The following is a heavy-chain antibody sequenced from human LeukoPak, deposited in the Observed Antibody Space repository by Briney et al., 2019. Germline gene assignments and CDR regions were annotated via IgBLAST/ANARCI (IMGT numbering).Heavy chain of an antibody. CDR2: ISGGGDIK. D-gene: IGHD1-14*01. J-gene: IGHJ4*02. V-gene: IGHV3-30-3*01. Sequence: GRSLRLSCAASGFAFTSYDMHWVRQAPGKGLDGVAVISGGGDIKIYADSVKDRFTISRDNSKNTLYLEMNSLRVDDTAVYYCARDYRSGAPDYLDSWGQGNLVTVSS. CDR1: GFAFTSYD. CDR3: ARDYRSGAPDYLDS.